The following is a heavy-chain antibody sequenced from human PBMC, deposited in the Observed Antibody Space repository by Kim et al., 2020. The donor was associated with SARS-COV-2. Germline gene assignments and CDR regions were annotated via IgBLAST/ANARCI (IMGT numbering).Heavy chain of an antibody. D-gene: IGHD2-15*01. J-gene: IGHJ4*02. Sequence: ASVKVSCKASGYTFTSYGISWVRQAPGQGLEWMGWISAYNGNTNYAQKLQGRVTMTTDTSTSTAYMELRSLRSDDTAVYYCARDRGVVVVAATLFDYWGQGTLVTVSS. CDR1: GYTFTSYG. CDR3: ARDRGVVVVAATLFDY. CDR2: ISAYNGNT. V-gene: IGHV1-18*04.